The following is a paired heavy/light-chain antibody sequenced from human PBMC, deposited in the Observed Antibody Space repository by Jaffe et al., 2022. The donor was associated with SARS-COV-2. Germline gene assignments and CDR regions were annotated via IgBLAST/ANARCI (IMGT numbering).Light chain of an antibody. CDR2: GNS. CDR3: QSYDSGLSGSV. J-gene: IGLJ2*01. CDR1: SSNIGAGYN. Sequence: QSVLTQPPSVSGAPGQRVTISCTGSSSNIGAGYNVHWYQQLPGTAPKLLIYGNSNRPSGVPDRFSGSKSGTSASLAITGLQAEDEADYYCQSYDSGLSGSVFGGGTKLTVL. V-gene: IGLV1-40*01.
Heavy chain of an antibody. V-gene: IGHV3-15*01. J-gene: IGHJ1*01. CDR2: IKSKTDGGTT. D-gene: IGHD3-22*01. CDR3: STVGHSIGYYYPPPSQH. Sequence: EVQLVESGGGLVKPGGSLRLSCAASGFTFSNAWMNWVRQAPGKGLEWVGRIKSKTDGGTTDYAAPVKGRFTISRDDSKNTLDLQMNSLKTEDTAVYYCSTVGHSIGYYYPPPSQHWGQGTLVTVSS. CDR1: GFTFSNAW.